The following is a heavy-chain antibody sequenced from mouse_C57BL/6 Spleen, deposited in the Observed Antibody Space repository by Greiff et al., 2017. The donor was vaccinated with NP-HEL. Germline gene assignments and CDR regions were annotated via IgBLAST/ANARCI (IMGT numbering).Heavy chain of an antibody. CDR1: GYTFTSYW. Sequence: QVQLQQPGAELVRPGSSVKLSCKASGYTFTSYWMHWVKQRPIQGLEWIGNIDPSDSETHYNQKFKDKATLTVDKSSSTAYMQLSSLTSEDSAVYYCAREGTYGSSPYFDYWGQGTTLTVSS. CDR2: IDPSDSET. D-gene: IGHD1-1*01. J-gene: IGHJ2*01. CDR3: AREGTYGSSPYFDY. V-gene: IGHV1-52*01.